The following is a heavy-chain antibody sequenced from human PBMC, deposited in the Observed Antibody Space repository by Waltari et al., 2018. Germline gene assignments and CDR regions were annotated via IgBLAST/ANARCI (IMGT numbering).Heavy chain of an antibody. CDR2: ISYIATT. J-gene: IGHJ5*02. CDR3: VRQVRTGYSSGWPDS. CDR1: GGAMTSDKYY. Sequence: QLQLHESGPGMVKPSETLSVTCTVSGGAMTSDKYYWGWIRQPPGKGLEWIASISYIATTYDNPSLKSRGRISVDMANNQCSLDRTSVTAADTAVYFGVRQVRTGYSSGWPDSWGQGALVTVSS. D-gene: IGHD6-25*01. V-gene: IGHV4-39*01.